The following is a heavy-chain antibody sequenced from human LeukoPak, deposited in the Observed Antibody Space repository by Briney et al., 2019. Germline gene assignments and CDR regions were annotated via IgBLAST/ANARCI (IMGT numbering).Heavy chain of an antibody. J-gene: IGHJ4*02. CDR2: ISGSGGST. Sequence: GGSLRLSCAASGFTFSSYAMSWVRQAPGKGLEWVSAISGSGGSTYYADSVKGRFTISRDNSKNTLYLQMNSLRAEDTAVYYCAKDISYSSGWYSNYFDYWGQGTLVTVSS. CDR3: AKDISYSSGWYSNYFDY. CDR1: GFTFSSYA. V-gene: IGHV3-23*01. D-gene: IGHD6-19*01.